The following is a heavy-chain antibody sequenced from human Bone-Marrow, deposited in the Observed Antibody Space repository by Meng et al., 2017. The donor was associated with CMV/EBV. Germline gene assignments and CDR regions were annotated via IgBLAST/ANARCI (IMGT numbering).Heavy chain of an antibody. CDR1: GFTFSNYS. Sequence: GGSLRLSCAASGFTFSNYSMNWVRQVPGKGLEWVSSITTDTAYVYYADSVKGRFTISRDNARNSLYLQINSLRAEDTAVYYCARWGLQGSRPRPFVDWG. CDR3: ARWGLQGSRPRPFVD. CDR2: ITTDTAYV. D-gene: IGHD1-26*01. V-gene: IGHV3-21*01. J-gene: IGHJ3*01.